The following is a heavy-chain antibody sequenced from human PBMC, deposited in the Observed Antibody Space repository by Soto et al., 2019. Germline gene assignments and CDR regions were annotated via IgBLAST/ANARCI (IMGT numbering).Heavy chain of an antibody. D-gene: IGHD2-15*01. V-gene: IGHV3-21*01. J-gene: IGHJ4*02. Sequence: EVQLVESGGGLVKPGGSLRLSCAASGFTFSSYSMNWVRQAPGKGLEWVSSITSSGNYIYYADSVKGRFTISKANAKNSVYLQMNSLRAEDTAVYYCARTPRVVASVLRFYFDYWGQGTLVTVSS. CDR1: GFTFSSYS. CDR3: ARTPRVVASVLRFYFDY. CDR2: ITSSGNYI.